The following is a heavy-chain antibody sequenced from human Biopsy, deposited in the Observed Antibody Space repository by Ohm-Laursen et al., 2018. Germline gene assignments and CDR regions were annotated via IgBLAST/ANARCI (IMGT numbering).Heavy chain of an antibody. D-gene: IGHD5-12*01. CDR2: IYPGGST. CDR3: AREAIGVATAFDI. V-gene: IGHV4-4*07. J-gene: IGHJ3*02. Sequence: SQTLSLTCNVSGGDINNYYWSWIRQPAGKGLEWIGRIYPGGSTDYNPSLKSRVTISLDTSKNQFSLKLSSVTAADTAIYYCAREAIGVATAFDIWGQGTMVTVSS. CDR1: GGDINNYY.